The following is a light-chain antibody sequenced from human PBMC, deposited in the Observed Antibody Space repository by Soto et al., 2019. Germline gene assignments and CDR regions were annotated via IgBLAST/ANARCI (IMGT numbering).Light chain of an antibody. J-gene: IGKJ5*01. Sequence: EIVMTQSPATLSLSPGERATLSCRASQSVRNYLAWYQQKPGQAPRLLIYDTSNRATGIPARFSGSGSETDFTLTINSLEPEDFAVYYCQQRFNWPPITFGQGTRLEIK. CDR1: QSVRNY. CDR2: DTS. CDR3: QQRFNWPPIT. V-gene: IGKV3-11*01.